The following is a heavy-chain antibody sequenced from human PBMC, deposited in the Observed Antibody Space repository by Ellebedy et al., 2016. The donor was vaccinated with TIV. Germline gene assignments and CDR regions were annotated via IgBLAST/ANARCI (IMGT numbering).Heavy chain of an antibody. V-gene: IGHV3-64D*06. Sequence: GESLKISCSASGFTFSSYAMHWVRQAPGKGLEYVSAISSNGGSTYYADSVKGRFTISRDNSKNTRYLQMSSLRAEDTAVYYCVKDRYSSSRSFDYWGQGTLVTVSS. CDR3: VKDRYSSSRSFDY. CDR1: GFTFSSYA. D-gene: IGHD6-13*01. CDR2: ISSNGGST. J-gene: IGHJ4*02.